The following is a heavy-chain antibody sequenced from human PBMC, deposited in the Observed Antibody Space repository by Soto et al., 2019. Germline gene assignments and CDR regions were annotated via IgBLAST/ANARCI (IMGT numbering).Heavy chain of an antibody. CDR1: GYSFTSYW. CDR2: IYPGDSDT. J-gene: IGHJ5*02. V-gene: IGHV5-51*01. Sequence: PGESLKISCKGSGYSFTSYWIGWVRQMPGKGLEWMGIIYPGDSDTRYSPSFQGQVTISADKSISTAYLQWSSLKASDTAMYYCARLHYDYIWGSYRYDWFDPWGQGTLVTVSS. CDR3: ARLHYDYIWGSYRYDWFDP. D-gene: IGHD3-16*02.